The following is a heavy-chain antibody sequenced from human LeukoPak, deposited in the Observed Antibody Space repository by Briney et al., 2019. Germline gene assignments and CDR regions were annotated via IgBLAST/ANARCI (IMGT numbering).Heavy chain of an antibody. Sequence: ASVKVSCKASGYTFTSYGISWVRQAPGQGLEWMGGFDPEDGETIYAQKFQGRVTMTEDTSTDTAYMELSSLRPEDTAVYYCATHSSGWYGGGYWGQGTLVTVSS. CDR1: GYTFTSYG. J-gene: IGHJ4*02. D-gene: IGHD6-19*01. V-gene: IGHV1-24*01. CDR3: ATHSSGWYGGGY. CDR2: FDPEDGET.